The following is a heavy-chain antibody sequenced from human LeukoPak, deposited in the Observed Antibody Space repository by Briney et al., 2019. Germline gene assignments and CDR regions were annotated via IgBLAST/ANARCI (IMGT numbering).Heavy chain of an antibody. V-gene: IGHV1-3*01. CDR1: GYTFTSYA. J-gene: IGHJ6*02. CDR2: INAGNGNT. Sequence: ASVKVSCKAPGYTFTSYAMHWVRQAPGQRLEWMGWINAGNGNTKYSQKFQGRVTITEDTSTDTAYMELSSLRSEDTAVYYCARLYGSGSYYNVLSDYYYGMDVWGQGTTVTVSS. D-gene: IGHD3-10*01. CDR3: ARLYGSGSYYNVLSDYYYGMDV.